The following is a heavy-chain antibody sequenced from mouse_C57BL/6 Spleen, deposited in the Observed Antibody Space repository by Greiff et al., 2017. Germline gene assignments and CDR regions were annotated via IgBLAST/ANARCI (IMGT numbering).Heavy chain of an antibody. D-gene: IGHD2-2*01. CDR3: ARSRGGYYDAMDY. CDR2: IDPSDRYT. Sequence: VQLQQPGAELVKPGASVKLSCKASGYTFTSYWMQWVKQRPGQGLEWIGEIDPSDRYTNYNQKFKGKATLTVETSSSTAYMQLSSLTSEDSAVYYCARSRGGYYDAMDYWGQGTSVTVSS. J-gene: IGHJ4*01. CDR1: GYTFTSYW. V-gene: IGHV1-50*01.